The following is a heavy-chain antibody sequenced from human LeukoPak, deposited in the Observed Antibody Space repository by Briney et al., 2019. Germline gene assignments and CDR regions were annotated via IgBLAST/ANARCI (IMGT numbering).Heavy chain of an antibody. Sequence: GGSLRLSCAASGFTFSSYAMHWVRQAPGKGLEYVSAISSNGSSTYYADSVKGRFTISRDNSKNTLYLQMGSLRAEGMAVYYCARESLDYGDYVFDYWGQGTLVTVSS. D-gene: IGHD4-17*01. CDR3: ARESLDYGDYVFDY. CDR2: ISSNGSST. CDR1: GFTFSSYA. V-gene: IGHV3-64*02. J-gene: IGHJ4*02.